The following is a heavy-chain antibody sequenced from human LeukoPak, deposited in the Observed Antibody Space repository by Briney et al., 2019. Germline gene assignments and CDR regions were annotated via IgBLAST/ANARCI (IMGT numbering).Heavy chain of an antibody. CDR1: GYSFNAYY. CDR2: IYPGDSDT. D-gene: IGHD3-10*01. Sequence: GESLKISCKGSGYSFNAYYIAWVRQMPGKDLEWMGAIYPGDSDTTYSPSLQGQVTISADKSAATAYLQWNSLKASDTAIYYCARLMTLVRGGLKRLPRSCGMDVWGQGATVTVS. V-gene: IGHV5-51*01. CDR3: ARLMTLVRGGLKRLPRSCGMDV. J-gene: IGHJ6*02.